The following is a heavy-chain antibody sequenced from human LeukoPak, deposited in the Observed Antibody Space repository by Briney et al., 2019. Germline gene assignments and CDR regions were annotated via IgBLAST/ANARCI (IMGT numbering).Heavy chain of an antibody. CDR2: INPNSGGT. D-gene: IGHD3-9*01. V-gene: IGHV1-2*02. CDR3: AREKGYYDILTGYYKVFDY. CDR1: GYTFTGYY. Sequence: GASVKVSCKASGYTFTGYYMHWVRQAPGQGLEWMGWINPNSGGTNYAQKFQGRVTMTRDTSISTAYMELSRLRSDDTAVYCCAREKGYYDILTGYYKVFDYWGQGTLVTVSS. J-gene: IGHJ4*02.